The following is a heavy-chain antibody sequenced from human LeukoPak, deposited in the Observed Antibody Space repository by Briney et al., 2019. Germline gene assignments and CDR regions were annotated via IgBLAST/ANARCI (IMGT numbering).Heavy chain of an antibody. J-gene: IGHJ4*02. CDR1: GGTFSSYT. CDR2: IIPILGIA. V-gene: IGHV1-69*02. Sequence: AASVKVSCKASGGTFSSYTISWVRQAPGQGLEWMGRIIPILGIANYAQKFQGRVTITADKSTSTAYMELSSLRSEDTAVYYCATKDHKGIFGVGPYYFDYWGQGTLVTVSS. CDR3: ATKDHKGIFGVGPYYFDY. D-gene: IGHD3-3*01.